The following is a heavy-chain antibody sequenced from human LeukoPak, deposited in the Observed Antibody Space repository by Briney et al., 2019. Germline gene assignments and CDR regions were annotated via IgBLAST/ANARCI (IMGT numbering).Heavy chain of an antibody. CDR2: IIPIFGTA. CDR3: ARERGGDRGYDLDY. V-gene: IGHV1-69*05. D-gene: IGHD5-12*01. J-gene: IGHJ4*02. Sequence: SVKVSCKASGGTFSSYAISWVRQAPGQGLEWMGRIIPIFGTANYAQKFQGRGTITTDESTSTAYMELSSLRSEDTAVYYCARERGGDRGYDLDYWGQGTLVTVSS. CDR1: GGTFSSYA.